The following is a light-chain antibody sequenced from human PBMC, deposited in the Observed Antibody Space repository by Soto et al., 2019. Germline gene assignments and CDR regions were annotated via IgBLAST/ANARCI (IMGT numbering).Light chain of an antibody. J-gene: IGLJ2*01. CDR3: SSYAGSNNLG. Sequence: QSALTQPPSASGSPGQSVTISCTGTSSDVGGYNYVSWYQQHPGKAPKLMIYEVSKRPSGVPDRFSGSKSGNTASLTVSWLQAEDEADYYCSSYAGSNNLGFGGGTKVTVL. V-gene: IGLV2-8*01. CDR2: EVS. CDR1: SSDVGGYNY.